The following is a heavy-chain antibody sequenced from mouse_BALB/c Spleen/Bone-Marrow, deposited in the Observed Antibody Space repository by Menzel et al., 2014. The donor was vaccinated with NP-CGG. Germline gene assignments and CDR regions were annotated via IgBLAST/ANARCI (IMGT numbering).Heavy chain of an antibody. J-gene: IGHJ4*01. V-gene: IGHV2-9*02. CDR1: GFSLTSHG. Sequence: VQLVESGPGLVAPSQSLSITCTVSGFSLTSHGVHWVRQSPGKGLEWLGIIWAGGSTNHNLALMSRLSISKDNSKSQVFLKMNSLHTDDTAIYYCARYLNYYGAMDYWGQGTSVTVSS. CDR2: IWAGGST. CDR3: ARYLNYYGAMDY. D-gene: IGHD1-1*01.